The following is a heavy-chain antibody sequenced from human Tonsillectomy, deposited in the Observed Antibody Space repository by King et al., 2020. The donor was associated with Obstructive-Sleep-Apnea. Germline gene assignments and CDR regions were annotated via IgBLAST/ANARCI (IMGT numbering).Heavy chain of an antibody. CDR1: GGSISSGGYY. CDR3: ARSGSGYYIFDY. Sequence: QLQESGPGLVKPSQTLSLTCTVSGGSISSGGYYWSWIRQHPGKGLEWIGYIYYSGSASYNPSLKSRVTISVDKSKNQFSLKLSSVTSPDTAVYYCARSGSGYYIFDYWGQGTLVTVSS. V-gene: IGHV4-31*03. D-gene: IGHD3-22*01. J-gene: IGHJ4*02. CDR2: IYYSGSA.